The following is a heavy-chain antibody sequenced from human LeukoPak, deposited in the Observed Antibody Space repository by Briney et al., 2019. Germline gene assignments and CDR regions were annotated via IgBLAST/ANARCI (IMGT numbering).Heavy chain of an antibody. J-gene: IGHJ4*02. V-gene: IGHV3-7*01. CDR1: GFTVSSNY. CDR2: IKQDGSAK. D-gene: IGHD1-26*01. Sequence: PGGSLRLSCAASGFTVSSNYMSWVRQAPGKRLEWVAHIKQDGSAKYYVDSVKGRFTISRDNAKNSLFLDMHSLRAEDTAVYYCARNDKGIVGLFDYWGQGTLVTVSS. CDR3: ARNDKGIVGLFDY.